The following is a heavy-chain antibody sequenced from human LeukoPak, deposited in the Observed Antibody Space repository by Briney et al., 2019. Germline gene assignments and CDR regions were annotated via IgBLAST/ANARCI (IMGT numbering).Heavy chain of an antibody. CDR3: AKDRSCTNDICHGDFDY. V-gene: IGHV3-23*01. D-gene: IGHD2-8*01. CDR2: ISGRGGST. Sequence: GGSLRLSCAASGFTFSSYAVSWVRQAPGKGLEWVSSISGRGGSTYSADSVKGRFTISRDNSKNTLYLQMNSLRAEDTALYYCAKDRSCTNDICHGDFDYWGQGTLVTVSS. J-gene: IGHJ4*02. CDR1: GFTFSSYA.